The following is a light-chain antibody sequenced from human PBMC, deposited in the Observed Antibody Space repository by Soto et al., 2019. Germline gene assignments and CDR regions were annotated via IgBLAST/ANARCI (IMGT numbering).Light chain of an antibody. J-gene: IGLJ1*01. Sequence: QSALTQPASVSGSPGQSSTISCTGTSSDVGGYNYVSWYQQHPGKAPKLMIYEVSNRPSGVSNRFSGSKSGNTASLTISGLQAEDEADYYCSSYTSSSTYVFGNGTKLTVL. V-gene: IGLV2-14*01. CDR2: EVS. CDR3: SSYTSSSTYV. CDR1: SSDVGGYNY.